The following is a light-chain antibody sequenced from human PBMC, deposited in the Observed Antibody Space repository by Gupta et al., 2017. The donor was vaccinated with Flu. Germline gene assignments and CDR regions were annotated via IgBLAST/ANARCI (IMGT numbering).Light chain of an antibody. Sequence: TVLTQSPGTLSVSPVERATLSCRASQSVSSNLDWYQQKPGQAPRVLIYGASTRATGIPARFSGSGCGTEFTLTISSLQSEDFEVYYCQQYNNWPPITFGQGTRLEIK. J-gene: IGKJ5*01. V-gene: IGKV3-15*01. CDR3: QQYNNWPPIT. CDR2: GAS. CDR1: QSVSSN.